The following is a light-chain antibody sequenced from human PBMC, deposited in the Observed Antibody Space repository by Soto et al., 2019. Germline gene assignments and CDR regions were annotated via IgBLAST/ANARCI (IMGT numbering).Light chain of an antibody. V-gene: IGKV1-8*01. CDR3: QHYNSYPFT. Sequence: AIRMTQSPSSLSASTGDRVTITCRASQGISSYLAWYQQKPGKAPKLLIYAASTLQSGVPSRFSGSGSGTEFTLTISGLQPDDFATYYCQHYNSYPFTFGPGTKVDIK. J-gene: IGKJ3*01. CDR1: QGISSY. CDR2: AAS.